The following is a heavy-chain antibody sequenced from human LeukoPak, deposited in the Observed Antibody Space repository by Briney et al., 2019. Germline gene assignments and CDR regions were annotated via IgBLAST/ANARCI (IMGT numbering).Heavy chain of an antibody. CDR1: GYSFTRYW. CDR3: ARVDSGSYLRAFDI. CDR2: IYPDDSDT. J-gene: IGHJ3*02. V-gene: IGHV5-51*01. Sequence: GESLKISCKGSGYSFTRYWIGWVRQMPGKGLEWMGIIYPDDSDTRYRPSFQGQVTISADKSISTAYLQWSSLKASDTAMYYCARVDSGSYLRAFDIWGQGTMVTVSS. D-gene: IGHD1-26*01.